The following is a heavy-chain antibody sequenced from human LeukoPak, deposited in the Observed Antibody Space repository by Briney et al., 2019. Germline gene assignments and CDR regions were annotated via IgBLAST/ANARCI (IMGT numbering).Heavy chain of an antibody. Sequence: VASVKASCKASGYTFTGYYMHWVRQAPGQGLEWMGWINPNSGGTNYAQKFQGRVTMTRDTSISTAYMELSRLRSDDTAVYYCARAIYTARFDYWGQGTLVTVSS. J-gene: IGHJ4*02. V-gene: IGHV1-2*02. CDR2: INPNSGGT. CDR3: ARAIYTARFDY. CDR1: GYTFTGYY. D-gene: IGHD5-18*01.